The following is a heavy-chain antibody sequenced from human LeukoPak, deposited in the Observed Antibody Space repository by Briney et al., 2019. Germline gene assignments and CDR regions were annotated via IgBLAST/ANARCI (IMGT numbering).Heavy chain of an antibody. CDR1: GGSISSGDYY. Sequence: PSETLSLTCTVSGGSISSGDYYWSWIRQPPGKGLEWIGYIYYSGSTYYNPSLKSRVTISVDTSKNQFSLKLSSVTAADTAVYYCARDGAALGIPNWFDPWGQGTLVTVSS. CDR3: ARDGAALGIPNWFDP. J-gene: IGHJ5*02. CDR2: IYYSGST. V-gene: IGHV4-30-4*08. D-gene: IGHD7-27*01.